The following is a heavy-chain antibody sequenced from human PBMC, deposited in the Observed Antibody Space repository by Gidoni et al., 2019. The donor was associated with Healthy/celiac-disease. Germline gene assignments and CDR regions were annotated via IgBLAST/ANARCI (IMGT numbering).Heavy chain of an antibody. CDR3: AKGVVPAALRYYYYGMDV. J-gene: IGHJ6*02. CDR1: GFTFSSYA. D-gene: IGHD2-2*01. CDR2: ISGSGGST. V-gene: IGHV3-23*01. Sequence: EVQLLESGGGLVQPGGSLRLSCADSGFTFSSYAMSCVRQAPGKGLEWVSAISGSGGSTYYADSVKGRFTISRDNSKNTLYLQMNSLRAEDTAVYYCAKGVVPAALRYYYYGMDVWGQGTTVTVSS.